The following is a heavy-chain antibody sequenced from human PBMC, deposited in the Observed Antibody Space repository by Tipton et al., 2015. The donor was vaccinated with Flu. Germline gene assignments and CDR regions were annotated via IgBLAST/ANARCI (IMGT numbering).Heavy chain of an antibody. CDR2: ISSRSGYI. CDR3: ARPPRDHYLYYYYMDV. J-gene: IGHJ6*02. Sequence: GSLRLSCAASGFTFSSYSMNWVRQTPGKGLELVSSISSRSGYIYYADSVKGRFTISRDNARNSLYLQMNSLRAEDTAVYYCARPPRDHYLYYYYMDVWGQGTTVTVSS. CDR1: GFTFSSYS. V-gene: IGHV3-21*01. D-gene: IGHD3-10*01.